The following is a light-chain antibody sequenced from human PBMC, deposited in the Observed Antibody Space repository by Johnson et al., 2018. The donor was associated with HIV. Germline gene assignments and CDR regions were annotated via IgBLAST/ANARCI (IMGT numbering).Light chain of an antibody. CDR2: DNT. CDR3: GTWDSSLTSYV. CDR1: SSNIGNNY. Sequence: QSVLTQPPSVSAAPGQKVTISCSGSSSNIGNNYVSWYQQVPGTAPKLLIYDNTKRPSGIPGRFSGSKSGPSATLGITGLQTGDEADYYCGTWDSSLTSYVFGAGTKVTVL. V-gene: IGLV1-51*01. J-gene: IGLJ1*01.